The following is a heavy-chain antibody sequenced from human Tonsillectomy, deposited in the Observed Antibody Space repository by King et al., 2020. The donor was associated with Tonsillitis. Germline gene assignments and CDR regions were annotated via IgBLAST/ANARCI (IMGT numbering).Heavy chain of an antibody. CDR2: ISSSSSYI. D-gene: IGHD3-22*01. CDR1: GFTFSSYS. CDR3: AREWSYYDGSGHDYFDY. J-gene: IGHJ4*02. V-gene: IGHV3-21*01. Sequence: VQLVESGGGLVKPGGSLRLSCAASGFTFSSYSMNWVRQAPGKGLEWVSSISSSSSYIYYEDSVKGRFTISRDNAKNSLYLQMNSLRAEDTAVYYCAREWSYYDGSGHDYFDYWGQGTLVTVSS.